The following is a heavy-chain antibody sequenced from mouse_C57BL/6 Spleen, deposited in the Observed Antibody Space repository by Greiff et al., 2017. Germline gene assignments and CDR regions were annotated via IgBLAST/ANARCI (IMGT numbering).Heavy chain of an antibody. J-gene: IGHJ1*03. CDR2: IRYSGST. Sequence: EVQGVESGPGLAKPSQTLSLTCSVTGYSITSDYWNWIRKFPGSKLEYMGYIRYSGSTYYTPSPKSRISITRDTSKNQYYLQLNSVTTEDTATYYCARTGTWYFDVWGTGTTVTVSS. V-gene: IGHV3-8*01. CDR3: ARTGTWYFDV. D-gene: IGHD4-1*01. CDR1: GYSITSDY.